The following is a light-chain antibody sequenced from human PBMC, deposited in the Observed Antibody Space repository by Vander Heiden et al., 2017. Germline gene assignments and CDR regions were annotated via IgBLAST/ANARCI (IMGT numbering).Light chain of an antibody. Sequence: LRSGINVGTYRIYWYQQKPGSPPQYLLRYKSNSDKQQGSGGPSRFSGSKDASANAGMLLISGLQSEDEADYYCMIWHSSAVVFGGGTKLTVL. V-gene: IGLV5-45*02. CDR1: SGINVGTYR. J-gene: IGLJ2*01. CDR3: MIWHSSAVV. CDR2: YKSNSDK.